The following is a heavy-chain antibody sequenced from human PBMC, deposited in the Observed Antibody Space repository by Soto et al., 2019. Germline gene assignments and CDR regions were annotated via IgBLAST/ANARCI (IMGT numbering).Heavy chain of an antibody. CDR1: GGTFSSYA. CDR3: ARDGYSSGWLTTNWFDP. CDR2: IIPIFGTA. J-gene: IGHJ5*02. D-gene: IGHD6-13*01. Sequence: QVQLVQSGAEVKKPGSSVKVSCKASGGTFSSYAISWVRQAPGQGLEWMGGIIPIFGTANYAQKFQGRVTITADKSTSTAYMELSSLRSEDTAVYYCARDGYSSGWLTTNWFDPWGQGTLVTVSS. V-gene: IGHV1-69*06.